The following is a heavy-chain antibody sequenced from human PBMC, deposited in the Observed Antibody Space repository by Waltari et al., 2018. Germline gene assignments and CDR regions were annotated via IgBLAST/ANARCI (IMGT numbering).Heavy chain of an antibody. CDR1: GDSINSDYYY. D-gene: IGHD4-4*01. J-gene: IGHJ5*02. Sequence: QLQLQESGPGLVKPSETLSLSCTVSGDSINSDYYYWGWPRQPPGGGLAWIGTVHFSGTTYYNPSLKSRVTISVDTSKNQFSLKLTSVTAADTAVYYCARLDYSALRRGCDPWGQGTLVTVSS. CDR3: ARLDYSALRRGCDP. V-gene: IGHV4-39*01. CDR2: VHFSGTT.